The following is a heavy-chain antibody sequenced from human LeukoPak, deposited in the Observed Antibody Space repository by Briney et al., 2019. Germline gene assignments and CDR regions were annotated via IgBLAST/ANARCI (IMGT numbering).Heavy chain of an antibody. CDR2: IIPIFGTA. CDR1: GGTFSSYA. J-gene: IGHJ2*01. Sequence: SVKVSCKASGGTFSSYAISWVRQAPGHGLEWMGGIIPIFGTANYAQKFQGRVTITTDESTSTAYMELSSLRSEDTAVYYCARGLSYSSHWYFDLWGRGTLVTVSS. V-gene: IGHV1-69*05. D-gene: IGHD6-19*01. CDR3: ARGLSYSSHWYFDL.